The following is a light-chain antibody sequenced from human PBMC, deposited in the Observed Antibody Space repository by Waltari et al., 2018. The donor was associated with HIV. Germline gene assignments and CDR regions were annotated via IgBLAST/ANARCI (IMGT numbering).Light chain of an antibody. V-gene: IGLV2-8*01. Sequence: QSALTQPPSASGSPGQSVTLSCTGTSSDVGGYNYVSWHQQHPGKAPKLMIYDVIKSPSGVPDRFSGSKSGNPASLTVSGLQPEDEADYYCSSHAGSKVVFGGGTRLTVL. CDR2: DVI. CDR3: SSHAGSKVV. J-gene: IGLJ2*01. CDR1: SSDVGGYNY.